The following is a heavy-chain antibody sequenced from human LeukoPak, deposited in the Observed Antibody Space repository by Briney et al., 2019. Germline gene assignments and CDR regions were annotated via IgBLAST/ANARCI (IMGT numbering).Heavy chain of an antibody. Sequence: GGSLRLSCAASGFTFNIYAMSWVRQAPGKGLEWVSAISGSGGTTYYADSVKGRFTISRDHSKNTLYLQMKSLRAEDTAVYYCAKVARNCSGGSCFYNYYMDVWGKGTTVTVSS. CDR1: GFTFNIYA. J-gene: IGHJ6*03. CDR3: AKVARNCSGGSCFYNYYMDV. CDR2: ISGSGGTT. D-gene: IGHD2-15*01. V-gene: IGHV3-23*01.